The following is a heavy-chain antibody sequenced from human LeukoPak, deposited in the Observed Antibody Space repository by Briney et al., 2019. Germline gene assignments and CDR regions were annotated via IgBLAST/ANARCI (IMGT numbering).Heavy chain of an antibody. CDR3: AAGDSSSWYDY. Sequence: SQTLSLTCTVSGGSISSGGYYWSWIRQPPGKGLEWIGYIYYSGSTNYNPSLKSRVTISVDTSKNQFSLKLSSVTAADTAVYYCAAGDSSSWYDYWGQGTLVTVSS. V-gene: IGHV4-61*08. D-gene: IGHD6-13*01. J-gene: IGHJ4*02. CDR1: GGSISSGGYY. CDR2: IYYSGST.